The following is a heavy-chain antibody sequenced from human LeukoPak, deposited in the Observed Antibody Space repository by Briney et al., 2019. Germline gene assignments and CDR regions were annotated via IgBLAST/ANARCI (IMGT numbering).Heavy chain of an antibody. D-gene: IGHD4-11*01. CDR3: AKDAQRGFDYSNSLQN. CDR2: IWSDGSDK. Sequence: GGSLRLSCAASGFTFSHYGMHWVRQAPAAGLEWVAVIWSDGSDKYYAESVKGRFTISRDNSKNSLFLQMSSLRAEDTAVYYCAKDAQRGFDYSNSLQNWGQGILVTVSS. CDR1: GFTFSHYG. V-gene: IGHV3-33*03. J-gene: IGHJ1*01.